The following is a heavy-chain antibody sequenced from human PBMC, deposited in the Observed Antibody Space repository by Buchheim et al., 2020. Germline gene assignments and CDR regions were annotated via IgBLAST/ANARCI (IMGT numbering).Heavy chain of an antibody. V-gene: IGHV3-23*01. CDR1: GFTFSSYA. D-gene: IGHD5-24*01. CDR3: AKDLEEMATMVRAWYYYYGMDV. J-gene: IGHJ6*02. CDR2: ISGSGGST. Sequence: EVQLLESGGGLVQHGGSLRLSCAASGFTFSSYAMSWVRQAAGKGREWVSAISGSGGSTYYEDSVKGRFTISRDNSKKTLYLQMNSLRAEDTAVYYCAKDLEEMATMVRAWYYYYGMDVWGQGTT.